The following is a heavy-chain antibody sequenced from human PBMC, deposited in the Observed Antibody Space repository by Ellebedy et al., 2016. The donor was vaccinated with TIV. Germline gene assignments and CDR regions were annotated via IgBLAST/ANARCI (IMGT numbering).Heavy chain of an antibody. D-gene: IGHD6-13*01. V-gene: IGHV3-53*01. CDR1: GFNVSSKF. CDR2: LYSGGGT. Sequence: GESLKISCAASGFNVSSKFMSWVRQAPGKGLEWVSVLYSGGGTYYADSVKGRFTISRDNSKNTPYLQMNSLRVEDTAVYYCARDIATSFYYYGMDVWGQGTTVTVSS. J-gene: IGHJ6*02. CDR3: ARDIATSFYYYGMDV.